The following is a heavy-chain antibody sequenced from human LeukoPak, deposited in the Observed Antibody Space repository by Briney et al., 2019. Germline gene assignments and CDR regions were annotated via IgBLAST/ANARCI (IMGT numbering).Heavy chain of an antibody. V-gene: IGHV4-4*07. Sequence: PSETLSLTCTFSGGSMSHYYWSWVRQPAGKGLEWIGRMFTSGSADYNPSLRSRVSMSLDTSKNEFSLTLRSVTAADTAVYYCAREGKTYFYYYYMDVWGKGTTVTISS. CDR3: AREGKTYFYYYYMDV. CDR1: GGSMSHYY. D-gene: IGHD3-9*01. CDR2: MFTSGSA. J-gene: IGHJ6*03.